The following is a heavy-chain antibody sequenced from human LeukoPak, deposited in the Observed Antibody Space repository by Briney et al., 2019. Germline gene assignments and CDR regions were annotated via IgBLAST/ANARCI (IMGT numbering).Heavy chain of an antibody. CDR1: GFTFSSYS. D-gene: IGHD6-13*01. Sequence: GGSPRLSCTASGFTFSSYSMNWVRQAPGKGLEWVSYITSSSSTIYYVDSVKGRFTISRDNAKNSLYLQVNSLRAEDTAVYYCARQFSSSWVDSFDIWGQGTMVTVSS. V-gene: IGHV3-48*01. CDR2: ITSSSSTI. CDR3: ARQFSSSWVDSFDI. J-gene: IGHJ3*02.